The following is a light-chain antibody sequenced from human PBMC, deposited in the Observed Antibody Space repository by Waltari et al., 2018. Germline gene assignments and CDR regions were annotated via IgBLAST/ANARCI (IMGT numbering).Light chain of an antibody. CDR1: QSISSF. CDR2: VAS. Sequence: IQMTQSPSSLSASVGDRVTITCRASQSISSFLNWYQQIPGKAPKLLIYVASNLQSGVPSSFSGSGSGTDFSLTISSLQPEDFATYYCQQSYITTYTFGQGTKLEIK. CDR3: QQSYITTYT. V-gene: IGKV1-39*01. J-gene: IGKJ2*01.